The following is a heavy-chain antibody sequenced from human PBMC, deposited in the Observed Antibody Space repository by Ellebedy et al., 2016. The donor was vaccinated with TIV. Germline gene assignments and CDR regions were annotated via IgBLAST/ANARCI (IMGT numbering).Heavy chain of an antibody. D-gene: IGHD3-10*01. CDR2: IYYSGST. CDR1: GGSVSSGSYY. Sequence: GSLRLSXTVSGGSVSSGSYYWSWIRQPPGKGLEWIGYIYYSGSTNYNPSLKSRVTISVDTSKNQFSLKLSSVTAADTAVYYCARERGPYGMDVWGQGTTVTVSS. V-gene: IGHV4-61*01. J-gene: IGHJ6*02. CDR3: ARERGPYGMDV.